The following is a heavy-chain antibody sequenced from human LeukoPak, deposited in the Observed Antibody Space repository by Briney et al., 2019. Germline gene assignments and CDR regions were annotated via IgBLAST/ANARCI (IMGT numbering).Heavy chain of an antibody. J-gene: IGHJ5*02. CDR3: AREESMVYAAMATNWFDP. Sequence: SETLSLTCTVSGGSISSSSYYWGWIRQPPGKGLEWMGSIYYSGSTYYNPSLKSRVTISVDTSKNQFSLKLSSVTAADTAVYYCAREESMVYAAMATNWFDPWGQGTLVTVSS. CDR2: IYYSGST. D-gene: IGHD2-8*01. V-gene: IGHV4-39*07. CDR1: GGSISSSSYY.